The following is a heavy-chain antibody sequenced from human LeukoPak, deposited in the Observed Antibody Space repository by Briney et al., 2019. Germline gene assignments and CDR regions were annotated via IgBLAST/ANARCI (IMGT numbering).Heavy chain of an antibody. D-gene: IGHD2-8*01. V-gene: IGHV6-1*01. CDR1: GDNVSTHSAA. CDR3: ARWHHANLYFDL. Sequence: SQTLSLTCALSGDNVSTHSAAWNWLSQSPSTGLEWLGRTYYLPQLHTESAVSVGSRITINADTSKNEVSLQVNSLTPEDTAVYFCARWHHANLYFDLWGRGSLVTISS. CDR2: TYYLPQLHT. J-gene: IGHJ2*01.